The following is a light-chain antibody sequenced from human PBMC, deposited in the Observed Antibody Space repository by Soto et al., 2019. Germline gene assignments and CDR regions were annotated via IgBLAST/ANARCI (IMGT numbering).Light chain of an antibody. V-gene: IGKV1-39*01. Sequence: DIQMTQSPSSLSASVGDRVSITCQTSQIISTYLNWYQQKPGEAPRLLIYAASSLQRGVPSRSSGSGSGTDFTLTITSLQPEDFATYYCQQGYTTPRTFGQGTKLEI. CDR1: QIISTY. CDR2: AAS. CDR3: QQGYTTPRT. J-gene: IGKJ2*02.